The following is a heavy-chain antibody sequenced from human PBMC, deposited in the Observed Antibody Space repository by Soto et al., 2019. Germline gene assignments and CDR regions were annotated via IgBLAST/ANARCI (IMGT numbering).Heavy chain of an antibody. J-gene: IGHJ3*02. Sequence: EVQLLESGGGLVQPGGSLRLSCAASEFTFSSYAMSWVRQAPGKGLEWVSVISGSGGSTYYADSVKGRFTVSRDNSKNKLYLQMNSLRAEDTAVYYCAKGRTGTSLYAFDIWGQGTMVTVSS. CDR3: AKGRTGTSLYAFDI. CDR1: EFTFSSYA. D-gene: IGHD1-1*01. CDR2: ISGSGGST. V-gene: IGHV3-23*01.